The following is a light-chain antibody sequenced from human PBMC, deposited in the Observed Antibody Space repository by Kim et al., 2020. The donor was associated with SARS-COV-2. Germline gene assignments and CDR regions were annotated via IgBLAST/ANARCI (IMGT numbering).Light chain of an antibody. CDR1: LILSGR. CDR2: DAS. V-gene: IGKV1-5*01. CDR3: QHRKT. J-gene: IGKJ1*01. Sequence: STRSASVGDRVTITGRASLILSGRLAWDQQKPGKAPRLLIFDASTLESGVPSRFRGSGSGTEFILTISSLQPDDFASYYCQHRKTFGQGTKV.